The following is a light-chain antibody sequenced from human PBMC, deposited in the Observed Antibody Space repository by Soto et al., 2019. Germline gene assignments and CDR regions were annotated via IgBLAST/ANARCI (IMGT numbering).Light chain of an antibody. J-gene: IGKJ4*01. CDR3: QQYDSSPLT. CDR1: QSVSNSY. V-gene: IGKV3-20*01. Sequence: EIVLTQSPGTLSLSPGERATLSCRASQSVSNSYLAWYQQKPGQAPRLLIYGASSRATGIPVRFSGSGSGTDFTLTISRLEPEDFAVYFCQQYDSSPLTFGGGTRVEIK. CDR2: GAS.